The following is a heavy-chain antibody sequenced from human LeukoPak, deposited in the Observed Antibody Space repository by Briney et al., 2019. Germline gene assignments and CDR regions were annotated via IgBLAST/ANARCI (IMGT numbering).Heavy chain of an antibody. J-gene: IGHJ4*02. CDR2: IYTSGDP. V-gene: IGHV4-4*07. CDR1: DVSISNYY. Sequence: SETLSLTCTVSDVSISNYYWSWIRQPAGKGLEWIGRIYTSGDPNYNPSLKSRVTMSLDTSRNQFSLKLSSVTAADTAVYYCARSAYQYYFDYWDQGTLATVSS. D-gene: IGHD2-2*01. CDR3: ARSAYQYYFDY.